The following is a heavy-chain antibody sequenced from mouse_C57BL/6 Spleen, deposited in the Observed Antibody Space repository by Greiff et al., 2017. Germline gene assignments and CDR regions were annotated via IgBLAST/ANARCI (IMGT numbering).Heavy chain of an antibody. CDR2: INPGSGGT. D-gene: IGHD2-3*01. J-gene: IGHJ3*01. V-gene: IGHV1-54*01. CDR3: ARSDGYYGAY. CDR1: GYAFTNYL. Sequence: QVQLQQSGAELVRPGTSVTVSCKASGYAFTNYLIEWVKQRPGQGLEWIGVINPGSGGTNYNETFKGKATLTADKSSSTAYVQLSSLTSEDSAVYFCARSDGYYGAYWGQGTLVTVSA.